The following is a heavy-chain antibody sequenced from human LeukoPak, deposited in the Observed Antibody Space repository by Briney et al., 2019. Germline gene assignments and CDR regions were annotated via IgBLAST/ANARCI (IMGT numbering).Heavy chain of an antibody. D-gene: IGHD6-13*01. Sequence: PSETLSLTCTVSGGSISSGGYYWSWIRQHPGKGLEWIGYIYYSGSTYYNPSLKSRVTISVDASKNQFSLKLSSVTAADTAVYYCARGTSQQLVDYWGQGTLVTVSS. V-gene: IGHV4-31*03. CDR2: IYYSGST. CDR3: ARGTSQQLVDY. CDR1: GGSISSGGYY. J-gene: IGHJ4*02.